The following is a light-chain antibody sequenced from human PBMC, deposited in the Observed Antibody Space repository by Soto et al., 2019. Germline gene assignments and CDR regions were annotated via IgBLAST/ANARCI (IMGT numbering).Light chain of an antibody. J-gene: IGKJ1*01. Sequence: EIVLTQSPGTLSLSPGERTTLSCRASQSISSSYLAWYQQKPGQAPRLLVYGASIRATGITDRFSGSGSGTDFTLTISRLEPEDFALYYCQQYSSTFWTLGQGTKVEIK. CDR1: QSISSSY. CDR2: GAS. CDR3: QQYSSTFWT. V-gene: IGKV3-20*01.